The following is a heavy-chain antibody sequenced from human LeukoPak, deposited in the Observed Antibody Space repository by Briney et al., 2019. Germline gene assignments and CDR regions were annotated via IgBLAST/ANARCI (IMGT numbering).Heavy chain of an antibody. J-gene: IGHJ4*02. Sequence: GGSLRLSCAASGFTFSSYWMHWVRQAPGKGLVWVSRINSDGSSTSYADSVKGRFTISRDNAKNTLYLQMNSLRTEDTAVYYCARDHGLAAAGNFEYWGQGTLVTVSS. CDR2: INSDGSST. V-gene: IGHV3-74*01. CDR3: ARDHGLAAAGNFEY. D-gene: IGHD6-13*01. CDR1: GFTFSSYW.